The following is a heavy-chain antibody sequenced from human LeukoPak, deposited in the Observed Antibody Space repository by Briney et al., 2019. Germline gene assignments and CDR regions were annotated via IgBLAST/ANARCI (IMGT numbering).Heavy chain of an antibody. CDR1: GFTFSSYA. D-gene: IGHD5-18*01. CDR3: AGPYSHDAFDI. V-gene: IGHV3-30*02. CDR2: IRYDGNNK. Sequence: GGSLRLSCAASGFTFSSYAMSWVRQAPGKGLEWVAFIRYDGNNKYYADSVKGRFTISRDNSKNTLYLQMNSLRAEDTAVYYCAGPYSHDAFDIWGQGTMVTVSS. J-gene: IGHJ3*02.